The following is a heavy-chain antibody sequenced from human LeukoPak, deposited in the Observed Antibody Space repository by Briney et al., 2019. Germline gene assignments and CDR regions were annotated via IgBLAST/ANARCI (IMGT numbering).Heavy chain of an antibody. V-gene: IGHV3-48*03. Sequence: WGSLRLSCAASGVTFSSYEMNWVRQAAGKGLEWVSYICSSGSTIYYADPMKARLTISRYNAKNSMYMQMNSLRAEATAVYYCARDRNYYYYGMDVWGKGTPVTVSS. CDR2: ICSSGSTI. J-gene: IGHJ6*04. CDR3: ARDRNYYYYGMDV. CDR1: GVTFSSYE.